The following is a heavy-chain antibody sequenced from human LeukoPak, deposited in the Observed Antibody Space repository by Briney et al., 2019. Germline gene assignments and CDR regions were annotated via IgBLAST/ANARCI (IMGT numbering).Heavy chain of an antibody. J-gene: IGHJ4*02. CDR1: GFTFSSHW. CDR3: ARDGPTAYFDY. V-gene: IGHV3-7*01. D-gene: IGHD5-18*01. CDR2: IKEDGSEK. Sequence: GGSLRLSCAASGFTFSSHWMTWVRQAPGEGLEWVANIKEDGSEKYYVDSVKGRFTISRDNAKSSLYLQMNSLRAEDTAVYHCARDGPTAYFDYWGQGTLVTVSS.